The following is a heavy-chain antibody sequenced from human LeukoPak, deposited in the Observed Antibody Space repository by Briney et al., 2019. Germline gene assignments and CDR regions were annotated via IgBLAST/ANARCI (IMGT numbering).Heavy chain of an antibody. V-gene: IGHV3-23*01. CDR3: AKIERWLVHGFDL. Sequence: GGSLRLSCAASGFTFSSYAMNWVRQAPGKGLEWVARISGNGGSTYYADSVKGRFTISRDNSRNAVFLQMISPRDDDTAIYYCAKIERWLVHGFDLWGRGTLVTVSS. D-gene: IGHD6-19*01. J-gene: IGHJ2*01. CDR2: ISGNGGST. CDR1: GFTFSSYA.